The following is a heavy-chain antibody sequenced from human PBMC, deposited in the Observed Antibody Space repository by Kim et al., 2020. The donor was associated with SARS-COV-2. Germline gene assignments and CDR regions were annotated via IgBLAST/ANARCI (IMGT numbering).Heavy chain of an antibody. V-gene: IGHV3-73*01. CDR1: GFTFSGSA. Sequence: GGSLRLSCAASGFTFSGSAMHWVRQASGKGLEWVGRIRSKANSYATAYAASVKGRFTISRDDSKNTAYLQMNSLKTEDTAVYYCNTKKVGGGYYYYYGMDVWGQGTTVTVSS. J-gene: IGHJ6*02. CDR2: IRSKANSYAT. CDR3: NTKKVGGGYYYYYGMDV. D-gene: IGHD3-22*01.